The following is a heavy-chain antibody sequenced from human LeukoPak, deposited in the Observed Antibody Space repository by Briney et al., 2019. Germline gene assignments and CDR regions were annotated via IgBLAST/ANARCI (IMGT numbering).Heavy chain of an antibody. Sequence: GGSLRLSCAASGFTFSSYWMHWVRQAPGKGLVWVSRINSDGSSTSYADSVKGRFTISRDNAKNTLYLQMHSLRAEDTAVYYCARGEEQWLVPVGRRTLWRVRPLDIWGPGTMVTVSS. J-gene: IGHJ3*02. CDR1: GFTFSSYW. V-gene: IGHV3-74*01. CDR2: INSDGSST. D-gene: IGHD6-19*01. CDR3: ARGEEQWLVPVGRRTLWRVRPLDI.